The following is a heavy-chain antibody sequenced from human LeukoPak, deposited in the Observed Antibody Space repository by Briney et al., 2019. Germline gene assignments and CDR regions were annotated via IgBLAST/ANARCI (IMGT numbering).Heavy chain of an antibody. V-gene: IGHV4-59*01. CDR1: GGSISSYY. D-gene: IGHD4-17*01. CDR3: ARGGGVTTFKY. J-gene: IGHJ4*02. Sequence: SATLSLPCTVSGGSISSYYWSWIRRPPGKGLEWIGYIYYSGSTNYNPSLKSRVTISVDTSKNQFSLKLSSVTAADTAVYYCARGGGVTTFKYWGQGTLVTVSS. CDR2: IYYSGST.